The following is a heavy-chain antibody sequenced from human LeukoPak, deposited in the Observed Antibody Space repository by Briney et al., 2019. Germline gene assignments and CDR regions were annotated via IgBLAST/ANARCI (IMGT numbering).Heavy chain of an antibody. Sequence: SETLSLTCTVSGGSISSYYWSWIRQPPGKGLEWIGYIYYSGSTNYNPPLKSRVTISVDTSKNQFSLKLSSVTVADTAVYYCARISIYSSSWYVSGYYYYMDVWGKGTTVTVSS. D-gene: IGHD6-13*01. CDR3: ARISIYSSSWYVSGYYYYMDV. J-gene: IGHJ6*03. CDR2: IYYSGST. CDR1: GGSISSYY. V-gene: IGHV4-59*01.